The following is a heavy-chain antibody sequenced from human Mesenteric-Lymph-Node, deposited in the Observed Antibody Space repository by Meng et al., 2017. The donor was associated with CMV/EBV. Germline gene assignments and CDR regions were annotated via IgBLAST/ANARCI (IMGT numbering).Heavy chain of an antibody. D-gene: IGHD3-22*01. V-gene: IGHV4-39*07. CDR1: GGSIRSSTYY. CDR3: ARAREYYYDSVGYYYWDYFDY. Sequence: GSLRLSCTVSGGSIRSSTYYWGWVRQPPGKGLEWIGTIYYSGTTYYNPSLKSRVTISVDTSKNQFSLKLSSVTAAHTAVYYCARAREYYYDSVGYYYWDYFDYWGQGTLVTVSS. J-gene: IGHJ4*02. CDR2: IYYSGTT.